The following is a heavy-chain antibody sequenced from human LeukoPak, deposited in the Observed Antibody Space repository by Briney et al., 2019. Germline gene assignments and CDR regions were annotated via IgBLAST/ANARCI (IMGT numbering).Heavy chain of an antibody. Sequence: GRSLRLSCAASGFTFADYAIHSVSHDPGKCLEWVALMCGDGGCTHYADSVKGRFTISRDNSKNSLYLQMDSLTTEDTALYYCARDIGDGYIVAYYYYYAMDVWGQGTTVTVSS. V-gene: IGHV3-43*02. CDR3: ARDIGDGYIVAYYYYYAMDV. J-gene: IGHJ6*02. CDR2: MCGDGGCT. CDR1: GFTFADYA. D-gene: IGHD5-24*01.